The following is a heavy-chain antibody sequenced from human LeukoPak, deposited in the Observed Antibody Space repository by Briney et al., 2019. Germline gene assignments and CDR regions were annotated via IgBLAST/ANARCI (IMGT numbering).Heavy chain of an antibody. V-gene: IGHV1-69*05. Sequence: SVKVSCKASGGTFRSYAISWVRQAPGQGLEWMGGIIPIFGTANYAQKFQGRVTITTDESTSTAHMELSSLRPEDTAVYYCARDVGNSGTYFDYWGQGTLVTVSS. J-gene: IGHJ4*02. CDR1: GGTFRSYA. D-gene: IGHD1-7*01. CDR3: ARDVGNSGTYFDY. CDR2: IIPIFGTA.